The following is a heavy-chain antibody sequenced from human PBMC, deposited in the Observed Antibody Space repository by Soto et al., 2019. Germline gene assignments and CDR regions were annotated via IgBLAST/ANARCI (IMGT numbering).Heavy chain of an antibody. V-gene: IGHV3-9*01. D-gene: IGHD3-16*01. Sequence: EVQLVESGGGLVQPGRSQRLSCAASGFTFDDYAMHWVRQAPGKGLEWVSGISWNSGSIGYADSVKGRFTISRDNAKNSLYLQMNSLRAEDTALYYCAKDMTVLAGGFDYWGQGTLVTVSS. CDR2: ISWNSGSI. CDR3: AKDMTVLAGGFDY. J-gene: IGHJ4*02. CDR1: GFTFDDYA.